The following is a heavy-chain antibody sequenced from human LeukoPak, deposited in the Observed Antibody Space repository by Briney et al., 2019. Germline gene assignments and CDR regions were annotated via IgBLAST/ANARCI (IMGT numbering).Heavy chain of an antibody. CDR3: AARFGELFDYFDY. D-gene: IGHD3-10*01. CDR1: GGSISSGGYY. CDR2: IYYSGST. Sequence: PSETPSLTCGVSGGSISSGGYYWSWIRQHPGKGLEWIGYIYYSGSTYYNPSLKSRVTISVDTSKNQFSLKLSSVTAADTAVYYCAARFGELFDYFDYWGQGTLVTVSS. V-gene: IGHV4-31*11. J-gene: IGHJ4*02.